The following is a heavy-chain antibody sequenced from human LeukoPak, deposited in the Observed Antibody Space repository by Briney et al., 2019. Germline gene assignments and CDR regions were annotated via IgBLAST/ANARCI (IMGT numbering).Heavy chain of an antibody. V-gene: IGHV4-34*01. Sequence: SETLSLTCAVYGGSFSGYYWSWIRQPLGKGLEWIGEINHSGSTNYNPSLKSRVTISVDTSKNQFSLKLSSVTAADTAVYYCASVNSSSWWIDYWGQGTLVTVSS. CDR3: ASVNSSSWWIDY. CDR2: INHSGST. CDR1: GGSFSGYY. D-gene: IGHD6-13*01. J-gene: IGHJ4*02.